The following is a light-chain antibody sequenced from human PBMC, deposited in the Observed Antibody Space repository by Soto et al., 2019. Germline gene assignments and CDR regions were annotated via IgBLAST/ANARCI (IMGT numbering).Light chain of an antibody. Sequence: QSVLTQPRSLSGSPGQSVTISCTGTSSDVGGYNYVSWYQQHPGKAPKLNDVSKRPSGVPDRFSGSKSGNTASLTISGLQAEDEADYYCCSYAGSYTWVFGGGTKLTVL. V-gene: IGLV2-11*01. CDR1: SSDVGGYNY. CDR3: CSYAGSYTWV. CDR2: DVS. J-gene: IGLJ3*02.